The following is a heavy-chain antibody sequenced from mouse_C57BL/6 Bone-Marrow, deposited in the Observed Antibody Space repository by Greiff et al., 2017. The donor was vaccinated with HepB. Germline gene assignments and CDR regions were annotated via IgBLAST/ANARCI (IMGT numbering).Heavy chain of an antibody. CDR3: ARWNYGSSPYAMDY. CDR2: IRNKANGYTT. D-gene: IGHD1-1*01. V-gene: IGHV7-3*01. CDR1: GFTFTDYY. Sequence: EVQLVESGGGLVQPGGSLSLSCAASGFTFTDYYMSWVRQPPGKALEWLGFIRNKANGYTTEYSASVKCRFTISRDNSQSILYLQMNALRAEDSATYYCARWNYGSSPYAMDYWGQGTSVTVSS. J-gene: IGHJ4*01.